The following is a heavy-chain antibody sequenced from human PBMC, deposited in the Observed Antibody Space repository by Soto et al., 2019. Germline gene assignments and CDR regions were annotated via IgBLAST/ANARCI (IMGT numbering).Heavy chain of an antibody. D-gene: IGHD3-3*01. CDR3: ARVRSRVSGYKYYFDY. Sequence: ASVKVSCKASGYTFTSYYMHWVRQAPGQGLEWMGIINPSGGSTSYAQKFQGRVTMTRDTSTSTVYMELSSLRSEDTAVYYCARVRSRVSGYKYYFDYWGQGTLVTVSS. J-gene: IGHJ4*02. CDR1: GYTFTSYY. CDR2: INPSGGST. V-gene: IGHV1-46*01.